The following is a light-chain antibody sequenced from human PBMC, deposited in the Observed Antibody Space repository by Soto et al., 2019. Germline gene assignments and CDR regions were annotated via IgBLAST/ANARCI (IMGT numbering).Light chain of an antibody. Sequence: QSVLTQPPSVSAAPGQKVTISCSGSSSNIGGNSVSWYQQLPGTAPKLLIYDDNKRPSGIPDRFSGSKSGTSATLGITGFQTGDEADYYCGSWDSSLSANVCGSGPKVTGL. CDR1: SSNIGGNS. V-gene: IGLV1-51*01. CDR3: GSWDSSLSANV. CDR2: DDN. J-gene: IGLJ1*01.